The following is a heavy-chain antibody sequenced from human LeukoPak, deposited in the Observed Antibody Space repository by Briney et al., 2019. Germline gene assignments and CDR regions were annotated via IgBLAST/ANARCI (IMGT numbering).Heavy chain of an antibody. V-gene: IGHV3-23*01. Sequence: GGSLRLSCAASGFTFSSYAVSWVRQAPGKGLEWVSAISGSGGSTYYADSVKGRFTISRDNSKNTLYLQMNSLRAEDTAVYYCARIRDSRGHAFDIWGQGTMVTVSS. CDR2: ISGSGGST. CDR3: ARIRDSRGHAFDI. D-gene: IGHD3-22*01. J-gene: IGHJ3*02. CDR1: GFTFSSYA.